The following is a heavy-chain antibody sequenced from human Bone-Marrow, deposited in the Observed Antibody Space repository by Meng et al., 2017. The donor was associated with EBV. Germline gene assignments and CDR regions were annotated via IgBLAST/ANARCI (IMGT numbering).Heavy chain of an antibody. Sequence: QVQLVQSGAEVKKPXSSVQVSCXASGGTFSSYAISWVRQATGQGLEWMGGIIPIFGTANYAQKFQGRVTITADESTSTAYMELSSLRSEDTAVYYCARAKYYYGSGRLPTDYWGQGTLVTVSS. J-gene: IGHJ4*02. CDR3: ARAKYYYGSGRLPTDY. CDR2: IIPIFGTA. V-gene: IGHV1-69*01. CDR1: GGTFSSYA. D-gene: IGHD3-10*01.